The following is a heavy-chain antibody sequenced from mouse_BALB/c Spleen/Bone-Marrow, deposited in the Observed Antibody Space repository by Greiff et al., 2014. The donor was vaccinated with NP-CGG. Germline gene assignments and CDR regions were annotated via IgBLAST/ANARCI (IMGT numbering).Heavy chain of an antibody. V-gene: IGHV6-6*01. Sequence: EVQLVESGGGLVQPGGSMKLSCAASGFTFSDTWLDWVRQSPEKGLEWVAGIRTKVDDYATYYAESVKGRFTISRDDSISSVYLQMNSLRAEDTGIYYCTPHPFDYWGQGTTLTVSS. CDR2: IRTKVDDYAT. CDR1: GFTFSDTW. CDR3: TPHPFDY. J-gene: IGHJ2*01.